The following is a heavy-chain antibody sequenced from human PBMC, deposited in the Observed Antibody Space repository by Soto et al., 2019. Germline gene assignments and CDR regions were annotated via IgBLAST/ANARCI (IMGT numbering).Heavy chain of an antibody. CDR3: ARDRYYDSTGYFDY. Sequence: SETLSLTCAVYGGSFSGYYWSWIRQPPGKGLEWIGEIYHSGSTKYNPSLKSRVAMSVDTSKKQFSLKLSSVTPADTGVYYCARDRYYDSTGYFDYWGQGIRVTVS. CDR2: IYHSGST. CDR1: GGSFSGYY. V-gene: IGHV4-34*01. D-gene: IGHD3-22*01. J-gene: IGHJ4*02.